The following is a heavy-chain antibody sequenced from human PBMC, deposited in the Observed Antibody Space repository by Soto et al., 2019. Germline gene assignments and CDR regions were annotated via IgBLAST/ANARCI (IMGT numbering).Heavy chain of an antibody. CDR1: GGSISSYY. Sequence: QVQLQESGPGLVKPSETLSLTCTVSGGSISSYYWSWIRQPPGKGLEWIGYIYYSGSTNYNPSLKSRVTISVDTSKNQYSLKLSSVTGAETAVYYGARVWGGAFDIWGQGTMVTVSS. CDR2: IYYSGST. J-gene: IGHJ3*02. CDR3: ARVWGGAFDI. D-gene: IGHD3-10*01. V-gene: IGHV4-59*01.